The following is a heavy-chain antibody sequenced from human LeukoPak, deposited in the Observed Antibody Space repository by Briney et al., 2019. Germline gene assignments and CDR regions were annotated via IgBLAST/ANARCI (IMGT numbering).Heavy chain of an antibody. D-gene: IGHD2-2*01. J-gene: IGHJ3*02. Sequence: SETLSLTCTVSGGSISSSSYYWGWIRQPPGKGLEWIGSIYYSGSTYYNPSLKSRVTISVDTSKNQFSLKLSSVTTADTAVYYCAREIVVVPAAKSPDAFDIWGQGTVVTVSS. CDR2: IYYSGST. V-gene: IGHV4-39*07. CDR1: GGSISSSSYY. CDR3: AREIVVVPAAKSPDAFDI.